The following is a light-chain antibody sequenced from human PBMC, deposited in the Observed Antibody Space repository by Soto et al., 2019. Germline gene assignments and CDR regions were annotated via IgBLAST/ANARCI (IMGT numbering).Light chain of an antibody. CDR2: YDN. V-gene: IGLV1-44*01. J-gene: IGLJ7*01. CDR3: AAWDDSLLGVV. CDR1: NSNIGSNT. Sequence: QSVLTQPPSASGTPGQRVIISCSGSNSNIGSNTVNWYQQLPGTAPKLLIYYDNLRPSGVPDRISGSKSGTSASLAISGLQSDDEADYYCAAWDDSLLGVVFGGGTQLTVL.